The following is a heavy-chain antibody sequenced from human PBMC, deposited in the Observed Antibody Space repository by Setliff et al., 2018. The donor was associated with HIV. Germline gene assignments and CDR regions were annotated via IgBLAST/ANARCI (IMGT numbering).Heavy chain of an antibody. D-gene: IGHD2-21*02. CDR1: GFTVSSNY. V-gene: IGHV3-9*03. CDR3: TKGGGDNYGSLYFDF. CDR2: IGWDGGHI. Sequence: LRLSCAASGFTVSSNYMNWVRQAPGKGREWVSRIGWDGGHIDYANSVQGRFTISRDNAKDSVSLQMNNLRAEDMALYYCTKGGGDNYGSLYFDFWGQGTLVTVSS. J-gene: IGHJ4*02.